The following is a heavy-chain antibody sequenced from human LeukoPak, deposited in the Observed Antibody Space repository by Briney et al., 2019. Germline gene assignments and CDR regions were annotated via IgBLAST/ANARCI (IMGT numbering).Heavy chain of an antibody. D-gene: IGHD1/OR15-1a*01. J-gene: IGHJ4*02. Sequence: SETLSLTCTVSGGSISSGRYYWNWIPQPAGKGLEWIGRIYTSGSTDYNPSLKSRVTISVDTSKNQFSLKLSSVTAADTAVYYCAGNRRQRDYWGQGTLVTVSS. CDR2: IYTSGST. V-gene: IGHV4-61*02. CDR3: AGNRRQRDY. CDR1: GGSISSGRYY.